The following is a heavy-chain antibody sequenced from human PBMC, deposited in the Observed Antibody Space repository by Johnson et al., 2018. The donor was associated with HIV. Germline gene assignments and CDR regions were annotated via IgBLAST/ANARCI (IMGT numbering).Heavy chain of an antibody. D-gene: IGHD3-10*01. V-gene: IGHV3-13*01. J-gene: IGHJ3*02. CDR3: ARGGKVLWFGEPLDAFDI. CDR2: IGTAGDT. CDR1: GFTFDDDG. Sequence: VQLVESGGGVVRPGGSLRLSCAASGFTFDDDGMSWVRQVPGKGLEWVSAIGTAGDTYYPGSVKGRFTISRENAKNSLYLQMNSLRAGDTAVYFCARGGKVLWFGEPLDAFDIWGQGTMVTVSS.